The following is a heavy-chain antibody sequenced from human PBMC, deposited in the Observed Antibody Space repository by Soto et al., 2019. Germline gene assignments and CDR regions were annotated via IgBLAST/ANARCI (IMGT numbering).Heavy chain of an antibody. D-gene: IGHD3-22*01. V-gene: IGHV1-3*01. Sequence: ASVKVSCKASGYTFTSYAMHWVRQAPGQRLEWMGWINAGNGNTKYSRKFQGRVTITRDTSASTAYMELSSLRSEDTAVYYCARDGYDSSGYYPPGYNWFDPWGQGTLVTVSS. CDR1: GYTFTSYA. CDR2: INAGNGNT. CDR3: ARDGYDSSGYYPPGYNWFDP. J-gene: IGHJ5*02.